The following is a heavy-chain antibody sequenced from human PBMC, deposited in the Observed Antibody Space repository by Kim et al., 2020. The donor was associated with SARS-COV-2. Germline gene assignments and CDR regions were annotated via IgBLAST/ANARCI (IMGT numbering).Heavy chain of an antibody. D-gene: IGHD6-13*01. CDR3: ARDSTPTDSRLYYYYYAMDV. CDR1: GGSISSGSYY. Sequence: SETLSLTCTVSGGSISSGSYYWSWIRQPAGKGLEWIGRIFTSGSTNYNPSLKSRVTISVDTSKNQFSLKLSSVTAADTAVYYCARDSTPTDSRLYYYYYAMDVWGQGTTVTVSS. J-gene: IGHJ6*02. CDR2: IFTSGST. V-gene: IGHV4-61*02.